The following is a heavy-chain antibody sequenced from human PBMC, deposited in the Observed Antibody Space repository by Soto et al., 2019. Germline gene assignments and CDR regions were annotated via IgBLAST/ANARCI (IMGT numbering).Heavy chain of an antibody. CDR2: IYPGDSDT. CDR3: ARPIAAADTDYYYGMDV. D-gene: IGHD6-13*01. V-gene: IGHV5-51*01. CDR1: GYSFTSYW. J-gene: IGHJ6*02. Sequence: GESLKISCKGSGYSFTSYWIGWVRQMPGKGLEWMGIIYPGDSDTRYSPSFQGQVTISADKSISTAYLQWSSLKASDTAMYYCARPIAAADTDYYYGMDVWGHGTTVTVSS.